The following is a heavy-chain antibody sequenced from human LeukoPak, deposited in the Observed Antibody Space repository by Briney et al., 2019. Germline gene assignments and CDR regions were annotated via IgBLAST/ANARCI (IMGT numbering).Heavy chain of an antibody. CDR1: GLTFSTSG. D-gene: IGHD1-14*01. CDR2: IGPTGSDR. J-gene: IGHJ4*02. V-gene: IGHV3-21*06. Sequence: PGVSLRLSCTASGLTFSTSGFNCVCQSPGTGLEWVASIGPTGSDRYHADSIKGRFTISRDNANNFLYRQMNSLRAEDTAVYYCATETNGRHYDYWGQGTLLTVSS. CDR3: ATETNGRHYDY.